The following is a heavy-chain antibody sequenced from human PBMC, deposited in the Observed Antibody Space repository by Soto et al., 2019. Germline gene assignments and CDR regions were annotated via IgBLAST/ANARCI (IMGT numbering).Heavy chain of an antibody. J-gene: IGHJ6*02. D-gene: IGHD3-3*01. CDR3: ARAWYYDFWSGYLPYGMDV. Sequence: GGSLRLSCAASGFTFSSYAMHWVRQAPGKGLEWVAVISYDGSNKYYADSVKGRFTISRDNSKNTLYLQMNSLRAEDTAVYYCARAWYYDFWSGYLPYGMDVWGQGTTVTVSS. CDR2: ISYDGSNK. CDR1: GFTFSSYA. V-gene: IGHV3-30*04.